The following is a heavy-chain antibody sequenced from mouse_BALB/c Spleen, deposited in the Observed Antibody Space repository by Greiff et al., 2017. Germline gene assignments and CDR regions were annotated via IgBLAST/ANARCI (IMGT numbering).Heavy chain of an antibody. D-gene: IGHD4-1*01. V-gene: IGHV5-6*01. Sequence: EVLLVESGGDLVKPGGSLKLSCAASGFTFSSYGMSWVRQTPDKRLEWVATISSGGSYTYYPDSVKGRFTISRDNAKNTLYLQMSSLKSEDTAMYYCARHEVQEEGTGSDFDYWGQGTTLTVSS. CDR1: GFTFSSYG. J-gene: IGHJ2*01. CDR2: ISSGGSYT. CDR3: ARHEVQEEGTGSDFDY.